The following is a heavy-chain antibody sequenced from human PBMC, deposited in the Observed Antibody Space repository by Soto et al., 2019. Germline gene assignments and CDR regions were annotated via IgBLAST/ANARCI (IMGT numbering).Heavy chain of an antibody. CDR2: INAGNGNT. Sequence: GASLKVSCKASGYTFTSYAIHWVRHAPGQRLEWMGWINAGNGNTKYSQKFQGRVTITRDTSASTAYMELSSLRSEDTAVYYCARPQHLRYYYGMDVWGQGTTVTVSS. D-gene: IGHD6-13*01. CDR3: ARPQHLRYYYGMDV. J-gene: IGHJ6*02. V-gene: IGHV1-3*01. CDR1: GYTFTSYA.